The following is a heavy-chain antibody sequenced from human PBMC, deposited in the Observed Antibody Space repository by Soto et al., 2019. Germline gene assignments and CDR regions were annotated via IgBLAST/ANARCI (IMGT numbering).Heavy chain of an antibody. D-gene: IGHD1-1*01. CDR1: GGTFSSYA. J-gene: IGHJ3*02. V-gene: IGHV1-69*01. CDR3: ARCTKGTGSDAFDI. Sequence: QVQLVQSGAEVKKPGSSVKVSCNASGGTFSSYAISWVRQAPGQGLEWMGGIIPIFGTANYAQKFQGRVTITADESTSTAYLELRSLTSEDTAVYYCARCTKGTGSDAFDIWGHGTMVTVSS. CDR2: IIPIFGTA.